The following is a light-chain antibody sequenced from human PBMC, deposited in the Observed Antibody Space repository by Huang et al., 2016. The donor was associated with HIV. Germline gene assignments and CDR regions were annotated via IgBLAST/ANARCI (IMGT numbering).Light chain of an antibody. CDR1: QSICTS. Sequence: DIQMTQSPSSLSASVGDRVPLSCRASQSICTSVNWYRQKPGRAPQLLIYAASSLARGGPTRFSGSASGTDFTLTINNLQPEDFAIYYCQQIYSTPVFTFGQGTRLDIK. CDR2: AAS. V-gene: IGKV1-39*01. J-gene: IGKJ2*01. CDR3: QQIYSTPVFT.